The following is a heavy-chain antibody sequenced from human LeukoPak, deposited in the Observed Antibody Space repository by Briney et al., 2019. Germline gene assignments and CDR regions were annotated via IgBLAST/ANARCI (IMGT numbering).Heavy chain of an antibody. CDR2: IIPIFGTA. V-gene: IGHV1-69*05. CDR1: GGTFSSYA. Sequence: ASVKVSCKASGGTFSSYANSWVRQAPGQGLEWMGGIIPIFGTANYAQKFQGRVTITTDESTSTAYMELSSLRSEDTAVYYCARSTVITGYYYYYMDVWGKGTTVTVSS. CDR3: ARSTVITGYYYYYMDV. D-gene: IGHD4-17*01. J-gene: IGHJ6*03.